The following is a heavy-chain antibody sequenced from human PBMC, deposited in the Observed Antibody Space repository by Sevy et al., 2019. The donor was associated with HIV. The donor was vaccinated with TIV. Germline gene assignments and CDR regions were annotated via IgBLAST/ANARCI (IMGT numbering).Heavy chain of an antibody. CDR3: ARVVLRYFDWLRD. Sequence: GGSLRLSCAASGFTFSSYWMHWVRQAPGKGLVWVSRINSDGSSTSYADSVKGRFTIPRDNAKNTLYLQMNSLRAEDTAVYYCARVVLRYFDWLRDWGQGTLVTVSS. D-gene: IGHD3-9*01. CDR1: GFTFSSYW. CDR2: INSDGSST. V-gene: IGHV3-74*01. J-gene: IGHJ4*02.